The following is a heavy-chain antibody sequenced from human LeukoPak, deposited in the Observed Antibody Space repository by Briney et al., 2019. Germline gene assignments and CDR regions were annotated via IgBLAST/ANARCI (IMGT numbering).Heavy chain of an antibody. CDR1: GFTFSRHP. V-gene: IGHV3-30-3*01. CDR2: ISHDGSNK. D-gene: IGHD3-10*01. J-gene: IGHJ4*02. Sequence: GGSLRLSCAASGFTFSRHPMHWVRRAPGKGLEWVSVISHDGSNKYYADSLKGRFTISRDNSKNTLYLQMDSLRVEDTAVYYCAGWRGSASGSFSGPLDYWGQGALVTVSS. CDR3: AGWRGSASGSFSGPLDY.